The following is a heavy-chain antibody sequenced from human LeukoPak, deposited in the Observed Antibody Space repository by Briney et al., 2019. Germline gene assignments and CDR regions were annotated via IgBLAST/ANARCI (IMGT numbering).Heavy chain of an antibody. J-gene: IGHJ6*03. Sequence: SETLSLTCSVSGVPIFSSAFYWGWVRQPPGQGLEWLGSIDSNGNTYYNPSLESRASVQVDTSQNQVSLKLTSVTAADTAVYYCVRHAHYYYFADFWGEGT. CDR1: GVPIFSSAFY. CDR3: VRHAHYYYFADF. V-gene: IGHV4-39*01. CDR2: IDSNGNT.